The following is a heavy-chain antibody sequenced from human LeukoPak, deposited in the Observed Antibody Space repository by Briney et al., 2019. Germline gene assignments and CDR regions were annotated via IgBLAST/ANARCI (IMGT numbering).Heavy chain of an antibody. CDR1: GGSISSYY. V-gene: IGHV4-59*01. CDR3: ARASASTPIAPFDY. J-gene: IGHJ4*02. CDR2: IYYSGST. D-gene: IGHD2-2*01. Sequence: SETLSLTCTVSGGSISSYYWSWIRQPPGKGLEWIGYIYYSGSTNYNPSLKSRVTMSVDTSKNQFSLKLSSVTAADTAVYYCARASASTPIAPFDYWGQGTLVTVSS.